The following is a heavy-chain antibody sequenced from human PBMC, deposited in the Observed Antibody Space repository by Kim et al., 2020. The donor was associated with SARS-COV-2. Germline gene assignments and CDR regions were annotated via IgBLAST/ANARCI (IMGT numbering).Heavy chain of an antibody. V-gene: IGHV1-69*10. CDR3: ARDQRVMTIGDDEKSGMDV. Sequence: SVKVSCQAFGSPFSSFAITWVRQSPGQRPEWMGGIIPVLGESNSAQKFQDRLIINADESTNTAYMELTSLTSDDTAVYYCARDQRVMTIGDDEKSGMDVWGQGTTVTVS. D-gene: IGHD3-3*01. CDR1: GSPFSSFA. J-gene: IGHJ6*02. CDR2: IIPVLGES.